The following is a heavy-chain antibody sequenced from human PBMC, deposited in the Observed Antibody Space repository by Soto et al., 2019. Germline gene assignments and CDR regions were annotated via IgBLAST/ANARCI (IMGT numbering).Heavy chain of an antibody. CDR1: GFSLTTSGSC. J-gene: IGHJ4*02. Sequence: SGPTLVNPTHTLTLTCSFSGFSLTTSGSCVTWIRQPPGKALDWLALIDWHHNKYYTSSLKTRLTLSKDTSKNQVVLTLTNMDPVDTGTYYCARMLRGATHIDYWGQGSLVPVCS. V-gene: IGHV2-70*01. CDR3: ARMLRGATHIDY. D-gene: IGHD3-16*01. CDR2: IDWHHNK.